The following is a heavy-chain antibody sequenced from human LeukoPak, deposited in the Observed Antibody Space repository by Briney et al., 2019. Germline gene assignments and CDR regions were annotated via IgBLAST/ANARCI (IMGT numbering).Heavy chain of an antibody. Sequence: PSETLSLTCTVSGGSIRTHYWSWIRQPPGKGLEWIGYMFYSGRTNYNPSLKSRVTISLDTSKNQFSLKLRSVTAEDTAIYYCARTRDDYNWEPEYWGQGTLVTVSS. D-gene: IGHD4-4*01. V-gene: IGHV4-59*11. CDR1: GGSIRTHY. J-gene: IGHJ4*02. CDR2: MFYSGRT. CDR3: ARTRDDYNWEPEY.